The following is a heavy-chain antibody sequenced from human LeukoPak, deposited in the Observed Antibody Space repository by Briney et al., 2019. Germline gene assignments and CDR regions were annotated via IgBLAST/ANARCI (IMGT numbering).Heavy chain of an antibody. D-gene: IGHD6-19*01. V-gene: IGHV3-21*01. J-gene: IGHJ4*02. CDR1: GFTFSSYS. CDR3: ARPGIAVAGEFFDY. Sequence: GGSLRLSCAASGFTFSSYSMNWVRQAPGKGLEWVLFIRSSSSYIYYADSVKGRFTISRDNAKNSLYLQMNSLRAEDTAVYYCARPGIAVAGEFFDYWGQGTLVTVSS. CDR2: IRSSSSYI.